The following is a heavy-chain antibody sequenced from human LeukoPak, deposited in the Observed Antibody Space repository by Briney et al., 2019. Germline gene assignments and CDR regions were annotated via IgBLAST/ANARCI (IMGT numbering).Heavy chain of an antibody. J-gene: IGHJ4*02. CDR2: ISWDGGST. Sequence: GGSLRLSCAASGFTFDDYAMHWVRQAPGKGLEWVSLISWDGGSTYYADSVKGRFTISRDNSKNTLYLQMNSLRAEDTAVYYCAKDLSSSWSIDYWGQGTLVTVSS. V-gene: IGHV3-43D*04. D-gene: IGHD6-13*01. CDR1: GFTFDDYA. CDR3: AKDLSSSWSIDY.